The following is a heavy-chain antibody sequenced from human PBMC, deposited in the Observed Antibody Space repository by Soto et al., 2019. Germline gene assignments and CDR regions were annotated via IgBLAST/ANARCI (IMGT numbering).Heavy chain of an antibody. Sequence: GASVKVSCKASGGTFSSYTISWVRQAPGQGLEWMGRIIPILGIANYAQKFQGRVTITADKSTSTAYMELSSLRSEDTAVYYCARGFYCSSTSCYASNWFDPWGQGTLVTVSS. V-gene: IGHV1-69*02. CDR1: GGTFSSYT. CDR3: ARGFYCSSTSCYASNWFDP. D-gene: IGHD2-2*01. CDR2: IIPILGIA. J-gene: IGHJ5*02.